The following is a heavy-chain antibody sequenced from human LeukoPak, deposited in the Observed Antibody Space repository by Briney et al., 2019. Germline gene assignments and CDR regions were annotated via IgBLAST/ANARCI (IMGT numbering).Heavy chain of an antibody. CDR2: IKEDGSEK. J-gene: IGHJ4*02. D-gene: IGHD2/OR15-2a*01. V-gene: IGHV3-7*01. CDR3: ATGGRRYYAD. CDR1: GFMFSSNT. Sequence: GGSLRLSCVVSGFMFSSNTMTWVRQAPGKGLEWVANIKEDGSEKHYVDSVRGRSTISRDNAKNSLYLQMNSLRAEDTAVYYCATGGRRYYADWGQGTLVTVSS.